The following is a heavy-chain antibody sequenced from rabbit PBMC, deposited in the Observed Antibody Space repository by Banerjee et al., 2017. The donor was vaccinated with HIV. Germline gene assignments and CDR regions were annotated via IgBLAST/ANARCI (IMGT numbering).Heavy chain of an antibody. CDR1: GFDFSSYA. V-gene: IGHV1S47*01. D-gene: IGHD8-1*01. Sequence: QEQLVESGGGLVQPEGSLTLTCKASGFDFSSYAMCWVRQAPGKGPEWIACIGGGDGSTYYASWVNGRFTVSRSTSLHTVTLQMTSLTAADTATYFCARADAGSTYWGWDLWGPGTLVTVS. CDR3: ARADAGSTYWGWDL. J-gene: IGHJ6*01. CDR2: IGGGDGST.